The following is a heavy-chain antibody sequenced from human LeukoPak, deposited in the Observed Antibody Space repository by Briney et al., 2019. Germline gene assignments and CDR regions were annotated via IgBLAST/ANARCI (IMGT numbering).Heavy chain of an antibody. J-gene: IGHJ4*02. Sequence: GGSLRLSCAASGFTFSSYAKSWVRQAPGKGLEWVSALTGGGGPYYADSVKGRFTISRDNSKNTLYLQMNSLRAEDTAVYYCARDKRLTLDYWGQGTLVTVSS. D-gene: IGHD2-21*02. CDR1: GFTFSSYA. CDR3: ARDKRLTLDY. CDR2: LTGGGGP. V-gene: IGHV3-23*01.